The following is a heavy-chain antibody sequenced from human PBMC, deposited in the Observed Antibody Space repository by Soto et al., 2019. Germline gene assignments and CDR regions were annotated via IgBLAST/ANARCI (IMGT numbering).Heavy chain of an antibody. J-gene: IGHJ4*02. CDR2: ISGSGGST. V-gene: IGHV3-23*01. CDR3: AKTPVATVYFDY. D-gene: IGHD5-12*01. Sequence: GSLRLSCAASGFTFSSYAMSWVRQAPGKGLEWVSAISGSGGSTYYADSVKGRFTISRDNSKNTLYLQMNSLRAEDTAVYYCAKTPVATVYFDYWGQGTMVTVYS. CDR1: GFTFSSYA.